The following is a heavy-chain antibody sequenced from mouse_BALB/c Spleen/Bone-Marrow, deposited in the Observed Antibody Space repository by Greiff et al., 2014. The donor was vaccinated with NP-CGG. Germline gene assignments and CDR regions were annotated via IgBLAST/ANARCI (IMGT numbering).Heavy chain of an antibody. CDR2: INPYSGAT. Sequence: DVQLQESGPELVKPGASVKISCKASGYSFTAYYIHWVKQSHVKSLEWIGRINPYSGATSYNQNFKDKASLTVDKSSSTAYMELHSLTSEDSAVYYCARKGDYGWFAYWGQGTLVTVSA. CDR1: GYSFTAYY. J-gene: IGHJ3*01. D-gene: IGHD2-13*01. CDR3: ARKGDYGWFAY. V-gene: IGHV1-31*01.